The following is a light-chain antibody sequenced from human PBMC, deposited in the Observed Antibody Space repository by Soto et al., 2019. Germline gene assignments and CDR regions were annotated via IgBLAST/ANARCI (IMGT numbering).Light chain of an antibody. J-gene: IGKJ1*01. CDR1: QSLSSTY. CDR2: GAS. CDR3: QQYGSSPLT. V-gene: IGKV3-20*01. Sequence: EIVLTQSPGNLSLSPGERATLSCRASQSLSSTYLAWYQQKPGQAPRLLIYGASNRATGIPDRFSGSGSGTDFTLTINRLEPEDFAVYYCQQYGSSPLTFSQVIKVEIK.